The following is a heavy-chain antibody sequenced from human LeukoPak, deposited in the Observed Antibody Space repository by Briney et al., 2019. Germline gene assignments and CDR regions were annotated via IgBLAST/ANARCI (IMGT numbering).Heavy chain of an antibody. J-gene: IGHJ4*02. D-gene: IGHD6-19*01. V-gene: IGHV4-34*01. CDR2: INHSGST. CDR3: ARKAGYSSGWYGGKWYFDY. Sequence: PSETLSLTCAVYGGSFSGYYWSWIRQPPGKGLEWIGEINHSGSTNYNPSLNSGVTSSVDTSKNQFSLKLSSVTAADTAVYYCARKAGYSSGWYGGKWYFDYWGQGTLVTVSS. CDR1: GGSFSGYY.